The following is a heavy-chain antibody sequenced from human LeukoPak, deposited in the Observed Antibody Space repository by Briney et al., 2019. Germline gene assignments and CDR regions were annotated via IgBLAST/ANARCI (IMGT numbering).Heavy chain of an antibody. CDR2: INHSGST. CDR3: ASSYDFWSGYFNY. V-gene: IGHV4-34*01. D-gene: IGHD3-3*01. J-gene: IGHJ4*02. CDR1: GGSFSGYY. Sequence: PSETLSLTCAVYGGSFSGYYWSWIRQPPGKGLEWIGEINHSGSTNYNPSLKSRVTISVDTSKNQFSLKLSSATAADTAVYYCASSYDFWSGYFNYWGQGTLVTVSS.